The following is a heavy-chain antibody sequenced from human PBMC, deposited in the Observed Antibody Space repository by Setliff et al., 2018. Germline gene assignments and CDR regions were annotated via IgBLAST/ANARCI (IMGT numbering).Heavy chain of an antibody. CDR3: ARGFGYYYDSSGYYFHYGMDV. Sequence: PSETLSLTCTVSGGSISSGSYYWSWIRQPPGKGLEWIGSIYYSGSTNYNPSLKSRVTISVDTSKNQFSLKLSSVTAADTAVYYCARGFGYYYDSSGYYFHYGMDVWGQGTTVTVSS. CDR2: IYYSGST. J-gene: IGHJ6*02. CDR1: GGSISSGSYY. V-gene: IGHV4-61*01. D-gene: IGHD3-22*01.